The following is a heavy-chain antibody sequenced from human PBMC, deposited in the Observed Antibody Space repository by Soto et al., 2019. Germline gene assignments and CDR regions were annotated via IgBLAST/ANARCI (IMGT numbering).Heavy chain of an antibody. D-gene: IGHD3-10*01. V-gene: IGHV1-69*01. CDR3: ARDRLMGGWFGAYPEGYYYYGMDV. CDR2: IIPIFGTA. Sequence: QVQLVQSGAEVKKPGSSVKVSCKASGGTFSSYAISWVRQAPGQGLEWMGGIIPIFGTANYAQKFQGRVTITADESTSTAYMELSSLRSEDTAVYYCARDRLMGGWFGAYPEGYYYYGMDVWGQGTTVTVSS. CDR1: GGTFSSYA. J-gene: IGHJ6*02.